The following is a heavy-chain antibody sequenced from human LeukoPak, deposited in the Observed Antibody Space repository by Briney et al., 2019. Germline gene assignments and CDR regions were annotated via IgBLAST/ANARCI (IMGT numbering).Heavy chain of an antibody. D-gene: IGHD6-19*01. CDR2: FDPEDGET. CDR1: GYTLTELS. V-gene: IGHV1-24*01. CDR3: ARVSSGWYGKVFDY. Sequence: ASVKVSCKVSGYTLTELSMHWVRQAPGKGLEWMGGFDPEDGETIYAQKFQGRVTMTEDTSTDTAYMELSSLRSEDTAVYYCARVSSGWYGKVFDYWGQGTLVTVSS. J-gene: IGHJ4*02.